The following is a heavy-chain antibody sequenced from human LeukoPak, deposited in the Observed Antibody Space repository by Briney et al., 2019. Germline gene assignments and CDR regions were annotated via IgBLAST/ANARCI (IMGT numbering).Heavy chain of an antibody. Sequence: SETLSLTCAVYGGSFNAYYWSWIRQPPGKGLEWIGETNHSGNTNYNPSLKSRVTISVDTSKNQFSLKLSSVTAADTAVYYCARDMVTAPFDAFDIWGQGTMVTVSS. CDR2: TNHSGNT. D-gene: IGHD2-21*02. CDR1: GGSFNAYY. J-gene: IGHJ3*02. V-gene: IGHV4-34*01. CDR3: ARDMVTAPFDAFDI.